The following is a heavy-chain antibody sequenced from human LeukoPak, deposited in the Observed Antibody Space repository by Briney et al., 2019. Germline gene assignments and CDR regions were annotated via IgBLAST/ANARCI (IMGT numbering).Heavy chain of an antibody. V-gene: IGHV1-2*02. Sequence: ASVTVSCKASGYTFTGYYMHWVRQAPGQGIEWMGWINPNSGGTNYAQKFQGRVTMTRDTSISTAYMELSRLRSDDTAVYYCARLLWFGELWFDPWGQGTLVTVSS. CDR3: ARLLWFGELWFDP. J-gene: IGHJ5*02. CDR2: INPNSGGT. D-gene: IGHD3-10*01. CDR1: GYTFTGYY.